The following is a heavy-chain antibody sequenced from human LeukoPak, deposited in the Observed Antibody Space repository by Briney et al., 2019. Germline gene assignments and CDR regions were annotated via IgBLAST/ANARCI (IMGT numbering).Heavy chain of an antibody. D-gene: IGHD5-18*01. CDR3: ARYIQGVGFDI. CDR2: MNPRDDT. J-gene: IGHJ3*02. CDR1: GYTSSSPD. V-gene: IGHV1-8*01. Sequence: ASVRVSCKASGYTSSSPDINWVPQAPGRRLEWLGWMNPRDDTGYAQRFQGRVTLTRDRSTNTAYMEISSLTSDDTAVYYCARYIQGVGFDIWGQGTMVTVSS.